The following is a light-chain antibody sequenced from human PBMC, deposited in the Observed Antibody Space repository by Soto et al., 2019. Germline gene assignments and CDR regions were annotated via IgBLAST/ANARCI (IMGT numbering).Light chain of an antibody. V-gene: IGKV1-8*01. Sequence: AIRMTQSPSSFSASTGDRVTITCRASEGISSYLAWYQQKPGKAPKLLIYAASTLQSGVPSRFSGSGSGTDFTLTISCLQSEDFATYCCQQYYSYPHTFGQGTKLEIK. CDR2: AAS. CDR3: QQYYSYPHT. CDR1: EGISSY. J-gene: IGKJ2*01.